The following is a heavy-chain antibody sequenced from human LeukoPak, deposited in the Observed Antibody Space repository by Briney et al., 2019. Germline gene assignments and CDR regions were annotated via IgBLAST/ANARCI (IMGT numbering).Heavy chain of an antibody. J-gene: IGHJ3*01. D-gene: IGHD1-1*01. CDR2: THYSGSS. CDR1: GGSISTYY. Sequence: SETLPLTCTVSGGSISTYYWSWIRQRPGKELEFIGYTHYSGSSDYNPSLKSRITMSIDTSRSQFSLNLNSVTASDTAVYYCARYGAMEARNAFHLWGQGTMVTVSS. V-gene: IGHV4-59*08. CDR3: ARYGAMEARNAFHL.